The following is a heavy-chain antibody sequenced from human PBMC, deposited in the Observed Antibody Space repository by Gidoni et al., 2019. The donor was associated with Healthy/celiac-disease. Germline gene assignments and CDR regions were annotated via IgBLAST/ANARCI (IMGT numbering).Heavy chain of an antibody. CDR3: ERGLKWELGRAFDI. D-gene: IGHD1-26*01. Sequence: EVQLVESGGGLVQPGGSLRLSCAASGFTFSSYSMNWVRQAPGKGLEWVSYISSSSSTIYYADAVKGRFTISRDNAKNSLYLQMNSLRDEDTAVYYCERGLKWELGRAFDIWGQGTMVTVSS. J-gene: IGHJ3*02. CDR2: ISSSSSTI. CDR1: GFTFSSYS. V-gene: IGHV3-48*02.